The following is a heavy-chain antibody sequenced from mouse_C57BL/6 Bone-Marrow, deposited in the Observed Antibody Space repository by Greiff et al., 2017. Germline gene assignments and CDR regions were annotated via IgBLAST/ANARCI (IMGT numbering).Heavy chain of an antibody. CDR2: IYPGDGDA. CDR1: GYAFSSSW. CDR3: AKLYGNYGFDY. Sequence: QLQPSGPELVTPGALVKISCKASGYAFSSSWMNWVKLRPGKGLEWIGRIYPGDGDAINNGKFKGKATLTADKSTSTAYLQLSSLTSEDSAVYFCAKLYGNYGFDYWGQGTTLTVSS. J-gene: IGHJ2*01. D-gene: IGHD2-1*01. V-gene: IGHV1-82*01.